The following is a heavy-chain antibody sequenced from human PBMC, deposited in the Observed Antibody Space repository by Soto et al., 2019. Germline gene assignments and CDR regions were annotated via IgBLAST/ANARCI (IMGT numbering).Heavy chain of an antibody. CDR3: VGTGTTDDF. CDR2: IFYSGDT. V-gene: IGHV4-30-4*01. Sequence: VQLQGSGPGLVKPSQTLSLTCTVSGASVNTGDYYWSYIGPSPGKGLEWLGYIFYSGDTYYNPSLKSRATISLNTSRNQISLTLTSVTDADTAVDCCVGTGTTDDFWGQGTLVTVSS. CDR1: GASVNTGDYY. J-gene: IGHJ1*01. D-gene: IGHD1-7*01.